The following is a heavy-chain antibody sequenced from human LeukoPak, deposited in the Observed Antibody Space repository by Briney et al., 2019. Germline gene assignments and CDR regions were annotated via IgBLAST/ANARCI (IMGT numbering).Heavy chain of an antibody. CDR3: ARKGFDP. J-gene: IGHJ5*02. V-gene: IGHV3-21*01. Sequence: SVKGRFTISRDNAKNSLYLQMNSLRAEDTAVYYCARKGFDPWGQGTLVTVSS.